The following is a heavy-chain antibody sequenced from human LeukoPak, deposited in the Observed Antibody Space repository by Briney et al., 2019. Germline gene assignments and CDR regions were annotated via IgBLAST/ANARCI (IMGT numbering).Heavy chain of an antibody. V-gene: IGHV3-23*01. CDR1: GFTFSSYA. J-gene: IGHJ4*02. CDR3: AKDQGSHRESDY. CDR2: ISGSGGST. D-gene: IGHD3-16*02. Sequence: GGSLRLSCAASGFTFSSYAMSWVRQAPGKGLEWVSAISGSGGSTYYADSVKGRFTISRDNSKNTLYLQMNSLRVEDTAIYYCAKDQGSHRESDYWGQGTLVTVSS.